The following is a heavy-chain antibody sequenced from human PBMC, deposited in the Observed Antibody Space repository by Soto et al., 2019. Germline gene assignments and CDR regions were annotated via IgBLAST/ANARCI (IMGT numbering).Heavy chain of an antibody. CDR1: GYSFTSHW. J-gene: IGHJ6*02. V-gene: IGHV5-10-1*01. D-gene: IGHD2-2*01. Sequence: RGESLKISCQGSGYSFTSHWIIWVRQTPGKGLEWMGRIDPSNSQTYYSPSFQGHVTISVAKSISTVFLQWRRLEASDNAIYYCSSRLSVPQEEYSANFFYGMDVWGQGTTVTVSS. CDR2: IDPSNSQT. CDR3: SSRLSVPQEEYSANFFYGMDV.